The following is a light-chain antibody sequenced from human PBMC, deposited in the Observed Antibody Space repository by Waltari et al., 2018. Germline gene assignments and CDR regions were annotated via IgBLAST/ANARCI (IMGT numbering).Light chain of an antibody. CDR1: QSLLQSNGYNY. J-gene: IGKJ3*01. CDR3: QQYKNYPVT. V-gene: IGKV2-28*01. CDR2: LGS. Sequence: DIVVTQSPLSLPVTPVEPASISCRSTQSLLQSNGYNYLDWYLQKPGQAPQLLMYLGSNRASGVPDRFSGSGSGTEFTLTISSLQPDDFATYYCQQYKNYPVTFGPGTKVDIK.